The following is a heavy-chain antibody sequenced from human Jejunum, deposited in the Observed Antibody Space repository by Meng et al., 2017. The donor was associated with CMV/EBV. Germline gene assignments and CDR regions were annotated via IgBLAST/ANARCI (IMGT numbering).Heavy chain of an antibody. J-gene: IGHJ3*02. D-gene: IGHD5-24*01. CDR1: FGDDA. CDR3: GRGRDGTNWDAFDI. CDR2: IRSKPFGGTT. V-gene: IGHV3-49*04. Sequence: FGDDAVSWVRQAPGKGLEGVSFIRSKPFGGTTEYAASVKGRFTISRDDSESIAYLQMNSLKTEDTALYYCGRGRDGTNWDAFDIWGQGTMVTVSS.